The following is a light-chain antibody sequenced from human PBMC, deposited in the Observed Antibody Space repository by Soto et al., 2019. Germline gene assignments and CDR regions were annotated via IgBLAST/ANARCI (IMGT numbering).Light chain of an antibody. CDR3: QSYDTSLTASCV. CDR1: SADIGADYE. V-gene: IGLV1-40*01. J-gene: IGLJ1*01. Sequence: QSVLTQPPSVSGAPGQWVTISCTGSSADIGADYEVYWYQHLPGKAPKLLIYGITNRPSGVSNRFSGSKSGTSASLTITGLQAEDEADYYCQSYDTSLTASCVFGAGTKVTVL. CDR2: GIT.